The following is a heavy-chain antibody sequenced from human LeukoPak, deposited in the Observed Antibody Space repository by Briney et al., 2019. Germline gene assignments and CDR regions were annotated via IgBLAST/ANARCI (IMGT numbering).Heavy chain of an antibody. CDR3: ARVFATYYYDSSGYSYYFDY. V-gene: IGHV3-21*01. J-gene: IGHJ4*02. CDR2: ISSSSSYI. CDR1: GFTFSSYS. D-gene: IGHD3-22*01. Sequence: NTGGSLRLSCAASGFTFSSYSMNWVRQAPGKGLEWVSSISSSSSYIYYADSVKGRFTISRDNAKNSLYLQMNSLRAEDTAVYYCARVFATYYYDSSGYSYYFDYWGQGTLVTVSS.